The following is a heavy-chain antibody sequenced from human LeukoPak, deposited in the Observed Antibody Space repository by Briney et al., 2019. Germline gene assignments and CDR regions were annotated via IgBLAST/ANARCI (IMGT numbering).Heavy chain of an antibody. V-gene: IGHV1-69*13. CDR2: IIPIFGTA. D-gene: IGHD3-22*01. Sequence: GASVKVSCKASGGTFSSYAISWVRQAPGQGLEWMGGIIPIFGTANYAQKFQGRVTITADESTSTAYMELSSLRSEDTAVYYCASYYYDSSGYYSFDHWGQGTLVTVSS. CDR3: ASYYYDSSGYYSFDH. J-gene: IGHJ4*02. CDR1: GGTFSSYA.